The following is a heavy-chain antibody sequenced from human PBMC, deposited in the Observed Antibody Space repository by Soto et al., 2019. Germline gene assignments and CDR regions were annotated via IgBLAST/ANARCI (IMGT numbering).Heavy chain of an antibody. Sequence: GESLKISCKGSGYSFTSYWIGWVRQMPGKGLEWMGIIYPGDSDTRYSPSFQGQVTISADKSISTAYLQWSSLKASDTAMYYCARTSAAGKYYYGMDVWGQGTTVTVSS. CDR1: GYSFTSYW. CDR2: IYPGDSDT. D-gene: IGHD6-13*01. V-gene: IGHV5-51*01. CDR3: ARTSAAGKYYYGMDV. J-gene: IGHJ6*02.